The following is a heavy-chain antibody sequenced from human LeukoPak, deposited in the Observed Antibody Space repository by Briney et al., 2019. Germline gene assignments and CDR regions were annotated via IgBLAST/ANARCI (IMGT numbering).Heavy chain of an antibody. Sequence: GSLRLSCAASGFTFSSYAISWVRQAPGKGLEWVSAISGSGGSTYYADSVKGRFTISRDNSKNTLYLQMNSLRAEDTAVYYCAKVDSSGYYYGYFDYWGQGTLVTVSS. CDR2: ISGSGGST. J-gene: IGHJ4*02. D-gene: IGHD3-22*01. CDR3: AKVDSSGYYYGYFDY. V-gene: IGHV3-23*01. CDR1: GFTFSSYA.